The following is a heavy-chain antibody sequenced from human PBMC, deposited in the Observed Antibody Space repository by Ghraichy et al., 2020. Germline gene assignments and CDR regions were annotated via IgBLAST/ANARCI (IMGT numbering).Heavy chain of an antibody. CDR2: INPNSGGT. J-gene: IGHJ5*02. V-gene: IGHV1-2*06. CDR1: GYTFTGYY. D-gene: IGHD3-3*01. Sequence: ASVKVSCKASGYTFTGYYMHWVRQAPGQGLEWMGRINPNSGGTNYAQKFQGRVTMTRDTSISTAYMELSRLRSDDTAVYYCARDSSLTIFGVVANWFDPWGQGTLVTVSS. CDR3: ARDSSLTIFGVVANWFDP.